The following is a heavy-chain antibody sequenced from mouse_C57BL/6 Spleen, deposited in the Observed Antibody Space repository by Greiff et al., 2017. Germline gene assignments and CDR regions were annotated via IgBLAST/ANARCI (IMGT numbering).Heavy chain of an antibody. D-gene: IGHD1-1*01. J-gene: IGHJ4*01. CDR3: ARPYGSPYYYAMDY. V-gene: IGHV14-3*01. CDR2: IDPANGNT. Sequence: EVQGVESVAELVRPGASVKLSCTASGFNIKNTYMHWVKQRPEQGLEWIGRIDPANGNTKYAPKFQGKATITADTSSNTAYLQLSSLTSEDTAIYYCARPYGSPYYYAMDYWGQGTSVTVSS. CDR1: GFNIKNTY.